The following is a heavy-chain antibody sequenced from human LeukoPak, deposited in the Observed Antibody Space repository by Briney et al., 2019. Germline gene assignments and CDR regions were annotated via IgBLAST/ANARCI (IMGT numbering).Heavy chain of an antibody. CDR1: AFTISNLW. Sequence: GGSLSLTRAASAFTISNLWMHWVRQAPGKGLVWVSRISGDGSSTRYADSVKGRFTISRDNAKNTLFLQMNSLRAEDTAVYYWGREVRVVTAIGKGRPDYYDYWGQGTLVTVSS. D-gene: IGHD2-21*02. J-gene: IGHJ4*02. CDR2: ISGDGSST. V-gene: IGHV3-74*01. CDR3: GREVRVVTAIGKGRPDYYDY.